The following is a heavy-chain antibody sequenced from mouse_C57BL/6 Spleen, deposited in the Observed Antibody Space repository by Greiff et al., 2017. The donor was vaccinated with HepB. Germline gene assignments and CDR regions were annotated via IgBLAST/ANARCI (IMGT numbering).Heavy chain of an antibody. CDR2: IDPSDSYT. J-gene: IGHJ3*01. Sequence: VQLQQPGAELVRPGTSVKLSCKASGYTFTSYWMHWVKQRPGQGLEWIGVIDPSDSYTNYNQKFKGKATLTVDTSSSTAYMQLSSLTSEDSAVYYCARGEDYYGSSRYWGQGTLVTVSA. V-gene: IGHV1-59*01. CDR1: GYTFTSYW. D-gene: IGHD1-1*01. CDR3: ARGEDYYGSSRY.